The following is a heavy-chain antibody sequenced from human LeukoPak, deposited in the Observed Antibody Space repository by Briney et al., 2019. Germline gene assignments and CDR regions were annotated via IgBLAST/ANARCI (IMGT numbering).Heavy chain of an antibody. CDR2: IYYSGST. CDR3: ARGYDFWSGYSLDY. Sequence: SETLSLTCTVSGGSISSYYWSWIRQPLGKGLEWIGYIYYSGSTNYNPSLKSRVTISVDTSKNQFSLKLSSVTAADTAVYYCARGYDFWSGYSLDYWGQGTLVTVSS. J-gene: IGHJ4*02. CDR1: GGSISSYY. V-gene: IGHV4-59*01. D-gene: IGHD3-3*01.